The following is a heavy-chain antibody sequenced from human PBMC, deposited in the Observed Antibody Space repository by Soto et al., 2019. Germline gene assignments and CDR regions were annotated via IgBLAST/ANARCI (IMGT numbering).Heavy chain of an antibody. D-gene: IGHD3-3*01. CDR1: GGTFSSYT. Sequence: QVQLVQSGAEVKKPGSSVKVSCKASGGTFSSYTISWVRQAPGQGLEWMGRLIPVLGIANYAQKFQARVTITGDKSTSAAYMELSSLSSEDTAVYYCASSMSGRSPCDYWGQGTLVTGSS. CDR3: ASSMSGRSPCDY. J-gene: IGHJ4*02. CDR2: LIPVLGIA. V-gene: IGHV1-69*02.